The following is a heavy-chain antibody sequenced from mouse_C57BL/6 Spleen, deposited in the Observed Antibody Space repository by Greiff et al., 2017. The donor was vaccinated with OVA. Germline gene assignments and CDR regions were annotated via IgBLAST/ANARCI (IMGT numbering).Heavy chain of an antibody. Sequence: QVQLKQSGAELVRPGTSVKVSCKASGYAFTNYLIEWVKQRPGQGLEWIGVINPGSGGTNYNEKFKGKATLTADKSSSTAYMQLSSLTSEDSAVYFCARGDGYYFDYWGQGTTLTVSS. J-gene: IGHJ2*01. CDR2: INPGSGGT. D-gene: IGHD2-3*01. V-gene: IGHV1-54*01. CDR3: ARGDGYYFDY. CDR1: GYAFTNYL.